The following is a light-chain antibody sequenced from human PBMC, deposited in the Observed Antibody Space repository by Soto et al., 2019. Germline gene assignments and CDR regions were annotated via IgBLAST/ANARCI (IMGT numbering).Light chain of an antibody. J-gene: IGKJ2*01. CDR3: MQSRQTLMYT. V-gene: IGKV2-28*01. Sequence: DVVMSQSPLSLPVTPGEPASISCRSSQNLLHSNGYNYVDWYLQKPGQSPQLLIYLGSTRDSGVPDRFSRSVSGTDFTLRISRVEAEDVGVYYCMQSRQTLMYTFGQGPKREIK. CDR2: LGS. CDR1: QNLLHSNGYNY.